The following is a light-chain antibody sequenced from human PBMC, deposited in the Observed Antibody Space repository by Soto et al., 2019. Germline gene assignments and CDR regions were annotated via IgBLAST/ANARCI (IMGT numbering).Light chain of an antibody. V-gene: IGLV2-23*01. CDR1: SSGVENYNL. J-gene: IGLJ2*01. Sequence: QSVLTQPASVSGSPGQSITLSSTRTSSGVENYNLVSWYQHHPGKAPKLMIYEGSQRPSGVSDRFSGSQSGNTASLTISGLQAEDEADYYCSSYAGAVVFGGGTKVTVL. CDR3: SSYAGAVV. CDR2: EGS.